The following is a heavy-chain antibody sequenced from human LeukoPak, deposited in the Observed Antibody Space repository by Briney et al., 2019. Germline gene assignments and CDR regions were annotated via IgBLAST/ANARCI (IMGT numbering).Heavy chain of an antibody. CDR3: AKGEYCSSVSCYAYYHYGMDV. V-gene: IGHV3-23*01. J-gene: IGHJ6*02. CDR1: GFTFSTYA. D-gene: IGHD2-2*01. Sequence: GGSLRLSCAASGFTFSTYAVSWVRLAPGRGLEWVSAISGSGGRAYYADSVKGRFSISRDNSKNTLYLQMNSLRAEDTALYYCAKGEYCSSVSCYAYYHYGMDVWGQGTTVTVSS. CDR2: ISGSGGRA.